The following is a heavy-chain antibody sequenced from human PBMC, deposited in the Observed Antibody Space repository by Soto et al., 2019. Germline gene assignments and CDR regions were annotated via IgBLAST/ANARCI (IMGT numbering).Heavy chain of an antibody. J-gene: IGHJ4*02. CDR3: ARDRWGVVRYFDY. CDR1: GGSIRIADYY. Sequence: TLSLACTVSGGSIRIADYYWSWIRQPPGKGLEWIGYIYYSGSTYYNPSLKSRVTISVDTSKNQFSLKLSSVNAADTAAYYCARDRWGVVRYFDYWGQGTLVTVSS. D-gene: IGHD2-15*01. CDR2: IYYSGST. V-gene: IGHV4-30-4*01.